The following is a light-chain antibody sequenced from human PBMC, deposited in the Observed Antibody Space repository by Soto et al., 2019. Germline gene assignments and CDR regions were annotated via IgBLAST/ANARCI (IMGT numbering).Light chain of an antibody. CDR1: QSISNY. V-gene: IGKV1-39*01. Sequence: DIQMTQSPSSLSASVRDRVTITCRASQSISNYVNWYQQKPGKAPKFLIYAASSLQSGVPSRFSGSGSGTDFTLTISSLQPEDFATYYCQQSYSTPRTFGQGTKVEIK. CDR2: AAS. CDR3: QQSYSTPRT. J-gene: IGKJ1*01.